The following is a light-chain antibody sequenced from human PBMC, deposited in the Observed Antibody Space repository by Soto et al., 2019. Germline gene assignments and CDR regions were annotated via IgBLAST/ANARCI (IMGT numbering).Light chain of an antibody. CDR2: GTS. CDR3: QQYKNWPPLT. CDR1: QSISSN. V-gene: IGKV3-15*01. Sequence: EIVMTQSPATLSVYPGERATLFCRASQSISSNLAWYQQKAGQAPMLLIYGTSTRATGIPARFSGSGSGTEFNLTINSLQSEDFAVYYCQQYKNWPPLTFGGGTKVEIK. J-gene: IGKJ4*01.